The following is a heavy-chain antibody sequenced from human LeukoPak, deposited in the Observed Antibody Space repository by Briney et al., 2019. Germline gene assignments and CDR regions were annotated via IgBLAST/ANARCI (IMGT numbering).Heavy chain of an antibody. J-gene: IGHJ4*02. D-gene: IGHD6-19*01. CDR1: GFTFSSYG. Sequence: GGSLRLSCAASGFTFSSYGMHWVRQAPGKGLEWVAFIRYDGSNKYYADSVKGRFSVSRDNSKNMVYLELNSLRAEDTAVYYCAKGVIAVAPSPFDYWGQGTLVTVSS. CDR2: IRYDGSNK. CDR3: AKGVIAVAPSPFDY. V-gene: IGHV3-30*02.